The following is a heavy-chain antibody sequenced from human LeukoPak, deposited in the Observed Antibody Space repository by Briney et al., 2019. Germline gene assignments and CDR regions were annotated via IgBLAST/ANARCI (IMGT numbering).Heavy chain of an antibody. Sequence: PGGSLRLSCAASGFTFSNYWMHWVRQAPGKGLVWVSRIKSDGSRTDYADSVKGRFTISRDNAKNSLYLQMNSLRAEDTAVYYCARDGARSSSSGVDAFDIWGQGTMVTVSS. CDR1: GFTFSNYW. CDR2: IKSDGSRT. V-gene: IGHV3-74*01. J-gene: IGHJ3*02. D-gene: IGHD6-6*01. CDR3: ARDGARSSSSGVDAFDI.